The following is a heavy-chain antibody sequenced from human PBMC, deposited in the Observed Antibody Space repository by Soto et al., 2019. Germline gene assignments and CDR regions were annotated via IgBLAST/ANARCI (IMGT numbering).Heavy chain of an antibody. CDR2: IKQDGGAK. CDR3: ANAIYGGNSEFGY. J-gene: IGHJ4*02. V-gene: IGHV3-7*05. Sequence: EVHLVESGGGLVQPGGSLRLSCAASGFTFSSYWMTWVRQAPGKGLEWVANIKQDGGAKYYVDSVKGRFTISRDNAKNSLYLQMNSLRAEDTAVYYCANAIYGGNSEFGYWCQGTLVTGSS. D-gene: IGHD4-17*01. CDR1: GFTFSSYW.